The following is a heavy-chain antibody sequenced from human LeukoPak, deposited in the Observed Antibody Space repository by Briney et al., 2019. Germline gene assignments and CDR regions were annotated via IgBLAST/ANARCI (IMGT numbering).Heavy chain of an antibody. Sequence: GESLKIFSKGSGYSFTSYWIGWVRQMPGKGLEWMGIIYPGDSDTRYSPSFQGQVTISADKSISTAYLQWSSLKASDTAMYYCARGADYGDYGDAFDIWGQGTMVTVSS. D-gene: IGHD4-17*01. J-gene: IGHJ3*02. V-gene: IGHV5-51*01. CDR3: ARGADYGDYGDAFDI. CDR1: GYSFTSYW. CDR2: IYPGDSDT.